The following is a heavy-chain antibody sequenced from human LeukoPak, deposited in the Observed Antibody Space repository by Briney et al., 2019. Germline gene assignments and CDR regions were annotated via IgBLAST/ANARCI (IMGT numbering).Heavy chain of an antibody. CDR2: IYHSGST. Sequence: PSETLSLTCAVSGVSISTGGYSWSWIRQPPGKGLEWIGYIYHSGSTYYNPSLKSRVTISVDRAKNQFSLKLSSVTAADTAVYYCARQKWIGKSICGSFDPWGQGTLVTVSS. CDR3: ARQKWIGKSICGSFDP. V-gene: IGHV4-30-2*01. D-gene: IGHD5-12*01. J-gene: IGHJ5*02. CDR1: GVSISTGGYS.